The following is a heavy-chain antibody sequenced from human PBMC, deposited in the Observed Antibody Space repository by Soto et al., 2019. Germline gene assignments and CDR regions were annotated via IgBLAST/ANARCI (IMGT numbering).Heavy chain of an antibody. CDR2: ISSSSSTI. CDR3: ARDGRARSGYSSDYYYSYGMDV. CDR1: GFSFTSYS. Sequence: EVQLVESGGGLVQPGGSLRLACAASGFSFTSYSMNWVRQAPGKGLDWVSYISSSSSTIYYADSVKGRFTISRDNAKNSLYLQMNSLRDEDTAVYYCARDGRARSGYSSDYYYSYGMDVWGQVTTVTVSS. D-gene: IGHD3-3*01. J-gene: IGHJ6*02. V-gene: IGHV3-48*02.